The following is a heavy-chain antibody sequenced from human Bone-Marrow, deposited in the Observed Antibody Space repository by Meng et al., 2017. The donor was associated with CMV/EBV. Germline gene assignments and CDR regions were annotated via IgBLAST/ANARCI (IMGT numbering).Heavy chain of an antibody. J-gene: IGHJ4*02. CDR1: GGSISSSSYY. Sequence: SETLSLTCTVSGGSISSSSYYWGWIRQPPGKGLEWIGSIYYSGSTYYNPSLKSRVTISVDTSKNQFSLKLNSVTAAATAVYACATGVASVRFLEWLSASGYFDYWGQGTLVTVSS. V-gene: IGHV4-39*07. CDR3: ATGVASVRFLEWLSASGYFDY. D-gene: IGHD3-3*01. CDR2: IYYSGST.